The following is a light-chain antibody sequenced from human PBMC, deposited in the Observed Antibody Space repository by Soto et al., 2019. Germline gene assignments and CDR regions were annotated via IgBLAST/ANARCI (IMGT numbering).Light chain of an antibody. CDR1: SSYIGPYDH. CDR2: AVS. Sequence: QSVLTQPRSVSGSPGQSVTISCTRTSSYIGPYDHVAWYQQHPGKAPKLIIFAVSKRPSGVPDRFSGSKSGNTASLTISGLQAEDEADYYCSSYAGNYIYVFGTGTKVTVL. J-gene: IGLJ1*01. CDR3: SSYAGNYIYV. V-gene: IGLV2-11*01.